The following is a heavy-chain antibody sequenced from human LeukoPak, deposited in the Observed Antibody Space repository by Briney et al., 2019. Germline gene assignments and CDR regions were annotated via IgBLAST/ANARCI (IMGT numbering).Heavy chain of an antibody. CDR3: ARYYYESSGYYILDY. V-gene: IGHV4-59*11. CDR2: IYCSGST. CDR1: GGSISGHY. J-gene: IGHJ4*02. Sequence: SETLSLTCTVSGGSISGHYWSWIRQPPGKGLEWIGYIYCSGSTNYNPSLKSRVTISVDTSKNQFSLNLSSVTAADTAVYYCARYYYESSGYYILDYWGQGTLVTVSS. D-gene: IGHD3-22*01.